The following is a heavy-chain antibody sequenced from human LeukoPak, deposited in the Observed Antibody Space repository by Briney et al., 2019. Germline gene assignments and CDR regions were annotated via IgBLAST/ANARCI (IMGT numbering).Heavy chain of an antibody. CDR1: GFTFSSYG. J-gene: IGHJ6*03. Sequence: GGSLRLSCAASGFTFSSYGMHWVRQAPGKGLEWVAFIRYDGSNKYYADSVKGRFTISRDNSKNTLYVQMNSLRAEDTAVYYCAKEGYSRGYYSYYYMDVWGQGTLVTVSS. CDR2: IRYDGSNK. D-gene: IGHD6-13*01. V-gene: IGHV3-30*02. CDR3: AKEGYSRGYYSYYYMDV.